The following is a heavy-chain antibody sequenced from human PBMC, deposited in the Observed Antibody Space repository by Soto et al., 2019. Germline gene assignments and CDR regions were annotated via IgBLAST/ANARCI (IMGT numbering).Heavy chain of an antibody. CDR1: GYIFTDYY. Sequence: ASVKVSCKASGYIFTDYYMHWVRQAPGQGLEWMGGINPNSGTTNYAQKFQGRVTMTADESTSTAYMELSSLRAEDTAVYYCATYGNYYGSGSYLGAFDIWGQGTMVTVSS. V-gene: IGHV1-2*02. CDR3: ATYGNYYGSGSYLGAFDI. CDR2: INPNSGTT. D-gene: IGHD3-10*01. J-gene: IGHJ3*02.